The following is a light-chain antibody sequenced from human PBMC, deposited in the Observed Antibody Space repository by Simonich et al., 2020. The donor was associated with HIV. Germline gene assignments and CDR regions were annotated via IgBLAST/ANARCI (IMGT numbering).Light chain of an antibody. Sequence: DIVMTQSPDSLAVSLGERATIKCKSSQSILSSSNNKNYLAWYQQKLGQPPKLLIYWASTRESGVPDRFSGSGSGTDFTLTISSLQAEDVAVYYCQQYYNTPLTFGGGTKVEIK. V-gene: IGKV4-1*01. CDR2: WAS. J-gene: IGKJ4*01. CDR1: QSILSSSNNKNY. CDR3: QQYYNTPLT.